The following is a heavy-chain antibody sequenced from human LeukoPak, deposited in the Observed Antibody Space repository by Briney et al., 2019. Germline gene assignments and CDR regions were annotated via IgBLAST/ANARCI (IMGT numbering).Heavy chain of an antibody. CDR2: INPNSGGT. D-gene: IGHD3-10*01. J-gene: IGHJ3*02. Sequence: WASVKVSCKASGYTFTGYYMHWVRQAPGQGLEWMGWINPNSGGTNYAQKFQGRLTMTRDTSISTAYMEMSRLRSDDTAVYYCASSYYGSGSPRGGDAFDIWGQGTMVTVSS. CDR1: GYTFTGYY. V-gene: IGHV1-2*02. CDR3: ASSYYGSGSPRGGDAFDI.